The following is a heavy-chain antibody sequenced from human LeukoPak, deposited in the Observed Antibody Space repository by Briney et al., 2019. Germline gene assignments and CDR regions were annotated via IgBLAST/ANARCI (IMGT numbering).Heavy chain of an antibody. J-gene: IGHJ4*02. D-gene: IGHD5-18*01. V-gene: IGHV5-10-1*01. CDR2: IDPSDSYT. CDR3: ARHEGYSYDSDY. CDR1: GYSFTSYW. Sequence: GESLRISCKGSGYSFTSYWISWVRQMPGEGLEWMGRIDPSDSYTNYSPSFQGHVTISADKSISTAYLQWSSLKASDTAMYYCARHEGYSYDSDYWGQGTLVTVSS.